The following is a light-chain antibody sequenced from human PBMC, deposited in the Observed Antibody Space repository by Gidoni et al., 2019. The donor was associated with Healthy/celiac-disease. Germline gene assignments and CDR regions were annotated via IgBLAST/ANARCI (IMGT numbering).Light chain of an antibody. Sequence: DIQMTQSPSSLSASVGDRVTITCRASQSISSYLNWYQQKPGKAPKLLIYAASSLQSGVPSRFSGSGSETDFTLTISSLQPEAFATYYCQQSSSTLWTFGQGTKVEIK. CDR3: QQSSSTLWT. CDR2: AAS. CDR1: QSISSY. V-gene: IGKV1-39*01. J-gene: IGKJ1*01.